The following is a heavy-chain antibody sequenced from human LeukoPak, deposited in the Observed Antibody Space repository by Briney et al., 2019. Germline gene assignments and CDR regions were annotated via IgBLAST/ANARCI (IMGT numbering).Heavy chain of an antibody. J-gene: IGHJ4*02. V-gene: IGHV3-49*04. CDR1: GFTFDDYA. CDR3: TRTRGYSYGYVDY. Sequence: GGSLRLSCPASGFTFDDYAMSWVRQAPGKGLEWVGFIRSKAYGGTTEYAASVKGRFTIARDDSKSIAYLQMNSLKTEDTAVYYCTRTRGYSYGYVDYWGQGTLVTVST. CDR2: IRSKAYGGTT. D-gene: IGHD5-18*01.